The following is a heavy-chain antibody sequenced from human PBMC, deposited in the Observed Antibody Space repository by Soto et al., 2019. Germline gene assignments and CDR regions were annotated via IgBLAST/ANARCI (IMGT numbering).Heavy chain of an antibody. V-gene: IGHV4-4*02. Sequence: PSETLSLTCAVSGGSIGSSNWWSWVRQPPGKGLEWIGEIYHSGSTNYNPSLKSRVTISVDKSKNQFSLKLSSVTAADTAVYYCARVPLGGPIVVVTPEGAFDIWGQGTMVTVSS. J-gene: IGHJ3*02. CDR1: GGSIGSSNW. CDR3: ARVPLGGPIVVVTPEGAFDI. CDR2: IYHSGST. D-gene: IGHD3-22*01.